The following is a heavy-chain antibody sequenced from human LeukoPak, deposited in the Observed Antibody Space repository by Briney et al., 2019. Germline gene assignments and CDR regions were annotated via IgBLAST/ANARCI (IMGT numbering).Heavy chain of an antibody. J-gene: IGHJ4*02. CDR2: ISGSGDST. D-gene: IGHD2-2*01. CDR1: GFTFSSYA. V-gene: IGHV3-23*01. Sequence: GGSLRLSCAASGFTFSSYAMSWVRQAPGKGLEWVSAISGSGDSTYYADSVKGRFTISRDNSKNTLYLQMNSLRAEDTAVYYCALGYCSSTSCYPADYWGQGTLVTVSS. CDR3: ALGYCSSTSCYPADY.